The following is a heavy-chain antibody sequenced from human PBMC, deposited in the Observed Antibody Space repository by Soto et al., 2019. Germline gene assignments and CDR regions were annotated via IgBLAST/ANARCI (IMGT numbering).Heavy chain of an antibody. J-gene: IGHJ4*02. D-gene: IGHD2-15*01. CDR1: GGSIDNSHSF. V-gene: IGHV4-39*02. CDR2: VYYSGGT. CDR3: VRVVEAATRHTDFDS. Sequence: PSETLSLTCDVSGGSIDNSHSFWGWVRQPPGRGLEFLGSVYYSGGTYYNPSLKSRVTVSVDTSKNHVSLRVRSVTVAETAMYYCVRVVEAATRHTDFDSGARESWSPSPQ.